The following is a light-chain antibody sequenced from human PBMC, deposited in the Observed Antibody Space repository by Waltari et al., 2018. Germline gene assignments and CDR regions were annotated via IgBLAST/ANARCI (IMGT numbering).Light chain of an antibody. V-gene: IGKV1-5*03. J-gene: IGKJ4*01. CDR2: KAS. CDR1: QSISTW. CDR3: QQGDSFPLT. Sequence: DIQMTQSPSTLSASVGDRVTITCRASQSISTWLAWYQQKPGKAPKLLSYKASSLESGVPSRFSGGGFGTEFTLTISSLQPEDFATYYCQQGDSFPLTFGGGTKVEI.